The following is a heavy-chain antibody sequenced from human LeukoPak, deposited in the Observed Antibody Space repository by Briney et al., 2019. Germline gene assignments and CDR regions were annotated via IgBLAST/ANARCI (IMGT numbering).Heavy chain of an antibody. D-gene: IGHD7-27*01. Sequence: PGGSLRLSCAASGFTFSSYGMHWVRQAPGKGLEWVSAISGSGGSTYYADSVKGRFTISRDYSKNTLYLQMNSLRAEDTAVYYCAKTGDSFDYWGQGTLVTVSS. CDR2: ISGSGGST. CDR1: GFTFSSYG. CDR3: AKTGDSFDY. V-gene: IGHV3-23*01. J-gene: IGHJ4*02.